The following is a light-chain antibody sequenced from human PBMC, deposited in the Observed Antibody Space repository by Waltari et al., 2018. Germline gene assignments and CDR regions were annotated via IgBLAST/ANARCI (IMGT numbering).Light chain of an antibody. CDR2: GNN. V-gene: IGLV1-40*01. CDR1: SSNIGAGFA. CDR3: RSYDSSLSWV. Sequence: QSVLTQPPSVSGAPGQRVTISCTGSSSNIGAGFAVHWYQQLPGTAPKLLIYGNNNRPSGVPDRFSGSKSGTSASLAITGLQADDEADYHCRSYDSSLSWVFGGGTKLTVL. J-gene: IGLJ3*02.